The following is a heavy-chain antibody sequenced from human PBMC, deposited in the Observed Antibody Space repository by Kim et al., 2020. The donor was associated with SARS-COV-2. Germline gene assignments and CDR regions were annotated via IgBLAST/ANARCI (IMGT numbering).Heavy chain of an antibody. Sequence: ASVKVSCKASGYTFTNYGISWVRQAPGQGLKWMGWISAYNGNTNYAQNLQGRVTMTTDTSTSTVYMELRSLRSDDTAVYYCARDRDCGGDCYPDAFDIWGQGTMVTVSS. V-gene: IGHV1-18*01. D-gene: IGHD2-21*02. CDR2: ISAYNGNT. CDR3: ARDRDCGGDCYPDAFDI. J-gene: IGHJ3*02. CDR1: GYTFTNYG.